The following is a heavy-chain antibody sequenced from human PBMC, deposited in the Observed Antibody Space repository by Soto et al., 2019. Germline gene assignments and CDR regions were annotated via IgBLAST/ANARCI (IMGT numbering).Heavy chain of an antibody. J-gene: IGHJ4*02. D-gene: IGHD6-6*01. CDR2: ISAGSTNI. CDR1: GFTFRSYA. V-gene: IGHV3-21*01. CDR3: ARQYPSSSRHFDH. Sequence: GGSLRLSCAASGFTFRSYAMIWVRQAPGKGLEWVSSISAGSTNIYYAPSVKGRFTISRDNAKNSLYLQINSLRAEDTAVYYCARQYPSSSRHFDHWGQGTLVTVSS.